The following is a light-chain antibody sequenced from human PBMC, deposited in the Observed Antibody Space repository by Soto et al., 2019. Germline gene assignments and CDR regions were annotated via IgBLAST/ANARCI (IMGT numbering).Light chain of an antibody. CDR2: DAS. J-gene: IGKJ3*01. V-gene: IGKV3-11*01. Sequence: EIVLTQSPATLSLSPGERATLSCRASQSISNLLAWYQQTPGQSPRLLIYDASNRATGIPARFSGSGSGTDFTLNISSLEPEDFAVYYCQQRYRRPPFTFGPGTKVDIK. CDR1: QSISNL. CDR3: QQRYRRPPFT.